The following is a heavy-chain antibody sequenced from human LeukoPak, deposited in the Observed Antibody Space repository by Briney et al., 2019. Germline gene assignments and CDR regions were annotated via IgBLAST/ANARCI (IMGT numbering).Heavy chain of an antibody. Sequence: SETLSLTCTVSGGSISSYYWSWIRQPPGKGLEWIGYIYYSGSTNYNPSLKSRVTISVETSKNQFSLKLRSVTAADTAVYYCARFTPQGYGWGGYNRFDPWGQGTPVTVSS. V-gene: IGHV4-59*08. CDR3: ARFTPQGYGWGGYNRFDP. CDR2: IYYSGST. J-gene: IGHJ5*02. CDR1: GGSISSYY. D-gene: IGHD3-16*01.